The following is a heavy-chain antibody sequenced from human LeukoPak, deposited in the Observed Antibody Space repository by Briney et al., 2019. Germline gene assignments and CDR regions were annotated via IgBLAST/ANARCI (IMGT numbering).Heavy chain of an antibody. CDR1: GGTFSSYA. CDR2: IIPIFGTA. CDR3: ARATAAGTASFDY. Sequence: SVKVSCKASGGTFSSYAMSWVRQAPGQGLEWVGGIIPIFGTANCAQKFQGRVTITTDESTSTAYMELSSLRSEDTAVYYCARATAAGTASFDYWGQGTLVTVSS. J-gene: IGHJ4*02. D-gene: IGHD6-13*01. V-gene: IGHV1-69*05.